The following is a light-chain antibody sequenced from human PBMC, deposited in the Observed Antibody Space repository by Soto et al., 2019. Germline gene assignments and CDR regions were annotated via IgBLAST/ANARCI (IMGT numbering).Light chain of an antibody. CDR1: QSVRGN. Sequence: EIVMTQSPATLSVSPGERATLSCRASQSVRGNLVWYQQKPGQAPRLLIYDVFSRATGIPDRFSGGGSGTDFTLTISSLQPEDFAVYYCQQFSSCPLTFGEGTKVDIK. V-gene: IGKV3D-15*01. J-gene: IGKJ4*01. CDR3: QQFSSCPLT. CDR2: DVF.